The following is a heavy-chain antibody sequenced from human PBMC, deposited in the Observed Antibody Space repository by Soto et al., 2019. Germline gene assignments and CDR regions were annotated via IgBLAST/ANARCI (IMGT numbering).Heavy chain of an antibody. J-gene: IGHJ6*02. D-gene: IGHD2-21*02. CDR2: IIPMFPTA. CDR1: GGTFSNHA. Sequence: ASVKVSCKASGGTFSNHAISWVRQAPGQGLEWVGGIIPMFPTADYAQRFQGRVTITADDSTTTVYMELSGLRSEDTAMYYCARDDATYCGGDCYRYFYYGMDVWGQGTTVTVLL. CDR3: ARDDATYCGGDCYRYFYYGMDV. V-gene: IGHV1-69*13.